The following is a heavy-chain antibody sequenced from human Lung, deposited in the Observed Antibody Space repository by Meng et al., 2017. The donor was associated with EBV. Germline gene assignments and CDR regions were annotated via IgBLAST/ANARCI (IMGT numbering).Heavy chain of an antibody. CDR1: GFTFSRYS. Sequence: EVQLVESGGGLVKHGGSLRLSCAGSGFTFSRYSMNWVRQAPGKGLEWVSSISSTSSHMYYADSVTGRFTISRDNTKNSLYLQMNSLRAEDTAVYYCARDPGDHGDYERRGGNYWGQGTLVTISS. D-gene: IGHD4-17*01. CDR3: ARDPGDHGDYERRGGNY. V-gene: IGHV3-21*01. CDR2: ISSTSSHM. J-gene: IGHJ4*02.